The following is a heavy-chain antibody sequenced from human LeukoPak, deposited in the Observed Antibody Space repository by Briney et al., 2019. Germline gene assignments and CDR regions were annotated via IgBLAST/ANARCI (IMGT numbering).Heavy chain of an antibody. Sequence: GGSLRLSCAASGSTFSRYWMHWVRHAPGKGLVWVSRVKSDGRDTIYADSVKGRFTISREKVKNTLYLQMDSLRAEDAAVYYCTTGIGNYYYYWGQGTLVTVAS. CDR2: VKSDGRDT. CDR3: TTGIGNYYYY. D-gene: IGHD3-10*01. CDR1: GSTFSRYW. V-gene: IGHV3-74*01. J-gene: IGHJ4*02.